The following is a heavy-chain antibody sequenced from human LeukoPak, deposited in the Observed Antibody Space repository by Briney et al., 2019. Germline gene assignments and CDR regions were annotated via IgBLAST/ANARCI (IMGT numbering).Heavy chain of an antibody. Sequence: GGSLGLSCAASGFTFSSYAMSWVRQAPGKGLVWVSRINRDGSSTNHADSVKGRFTISRDNAKNTVYLQMNSLRAEDTAVYYCARDPPVSITMVRGGYMDVWGKGTTVTISS. J-gene: IGHJ6*03. D-gene: IGHD3-10*01. CDR2: INRDGSST. V-gene: IGHV3-74*01. CDR3: ARDPPVSITMVRGGYMDV. CDR1: GFTFSSYA.